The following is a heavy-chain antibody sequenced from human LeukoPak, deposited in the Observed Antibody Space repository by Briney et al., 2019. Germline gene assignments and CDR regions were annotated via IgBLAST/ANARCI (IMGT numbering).Heavy chain of an antibody. J-gene: IGHJ6*03. CDR3: ARGGSSWGGIYYYYYYMDV. D-gene: IGHD6-13*01. CDR2: IYTSGST. V-gene: IGHV4-61*02. Sequence: SQTLSLTCTVSGGSISSGNYYWSWIRQPAGKGLEWIGRIYTSGSTNYNPSLKSRVTISVDTSKNQFSLKLSSVTAADTAVYYCARGGSSWGGIYYYYYYMDVCGKGTTVTVSS. CDR1: GGSISSGNYY.